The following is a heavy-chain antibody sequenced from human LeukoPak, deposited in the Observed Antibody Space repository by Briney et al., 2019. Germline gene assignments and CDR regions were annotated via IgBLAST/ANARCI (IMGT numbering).Heavy chain of an antibody. CDR3: ARDYWVRGVIIGPDDAFDI. D-gene: IGHD3-10*02. CDR2: ISSSGSTI. J-gene: IGHJ3*02. Sequence: GGSLRLSCEGSGFTFSDYYMSWIRQAPGKGLEWVSYISSSGSTIYYADSVKGRFTISRDNAKNSLYLQMNSLRAEDTAVYYCARDYWVRGVIIGPDDAFDIWGQGTMVTVSS. V-gene: IGHV3-11*01. CDR1: GFTFSDYY.